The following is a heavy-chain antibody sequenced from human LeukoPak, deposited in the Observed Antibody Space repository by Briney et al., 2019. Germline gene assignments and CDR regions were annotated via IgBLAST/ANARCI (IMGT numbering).Heavy chain of an antibody. CDR2: IRHDGFNK. CDR3: AKVNCDGDCSLFDY. V-gene: IGHV3-30*02. D-gene: IGHD2-21*02. Sequence: GGSLRLSCASSGFIFSFYGMHWARQAPGKGLEWVSFIRHDGFNKYYADSVRGRFTLSRDDSKNTLYLQMNSLRAEDTAVYYCAKVNCDGDCSLFDYWGQGTLVTVSS. J-gene: IGHJ4*02. CDR1: GFIFSFYG.